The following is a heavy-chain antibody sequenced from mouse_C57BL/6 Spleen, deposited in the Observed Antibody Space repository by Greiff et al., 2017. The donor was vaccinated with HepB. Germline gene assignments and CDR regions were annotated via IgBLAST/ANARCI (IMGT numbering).Heavy chain of an antibody. CDR3: ANGLHWFAY. V-gene: IGHV1-76*01. J-gene: IGHJ3*01. Sequence: VKLVESGAELVRPGASVKLSCKASGYTFTDYYINWVKQRPGQGLEWIARIYPGSGNTYYNEKFKGKATLTAEKSSSTAYMQLSSLTSEDSAVYFCANGLHWFAYWGQGTLVTVSA. CDR1: GYTFTDYY. CDR2: IYPGSGNT. D-gene: IGHD2-4*01.